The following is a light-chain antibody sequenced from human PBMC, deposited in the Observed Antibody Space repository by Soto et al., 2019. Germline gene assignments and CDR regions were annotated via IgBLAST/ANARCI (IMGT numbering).Light chain of an antibody. CDR3: PTWDIGIQVV. CDR1: SGHSSYA. Sequence: QLVLTQSPSASASLGASVKLTCTLSSGHSSYAIAWHQQQPEKGPRYLMKLNSDGSHSKGDGIPDRFSGSSSGAERYLTISSLQSEDEADYYCPTWDIGIQVVFGTGTKVTVL. CDR2: LNSDGSH. V-gene: IGLV4-69*01. J-gene: IGLJ1*01.